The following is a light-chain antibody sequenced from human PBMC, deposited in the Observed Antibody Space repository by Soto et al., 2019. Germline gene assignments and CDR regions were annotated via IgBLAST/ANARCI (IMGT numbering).Light chain of an antibody. CDR2: WAS. CDR3: QQYYSNPT. CDR1: QSVLYSSNSKNY. V-gene: IGKV4-1*01. J-gene: IGKJ1*01. Sequence: DNVMTQSPDSLAVSLGERATINCRSSQSVLYSSNSKNYIAWYQQKAGQPPRLLIYWASTRESGVPDRFSGSESGTDFTITICSLQAEDVAVYYSQQYYSNPTFGQGTKVEIK.